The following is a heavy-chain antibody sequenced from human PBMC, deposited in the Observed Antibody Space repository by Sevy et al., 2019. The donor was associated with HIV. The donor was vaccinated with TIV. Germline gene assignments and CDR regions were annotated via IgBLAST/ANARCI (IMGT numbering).Heavy chain of an antibody. Sequence: SETLSLTCTVSGGSISSSSYYWGWIRQPPGKGLEWIGSIYYSGSTYYNPSLKSRVTISVDTSKNQFSLKLSSVTAADTAVYYCARQRGSSWYVAFDIWGQWTMVTVSS. D-gene: IGHD6-13*01. CDR1: GGSISSSSYY. J-gene: IGHJ3*02. V-gene: IGHV4-39*01. CDR2: IYYSGST. CDR3: ARQRGSSWYVAFDI.